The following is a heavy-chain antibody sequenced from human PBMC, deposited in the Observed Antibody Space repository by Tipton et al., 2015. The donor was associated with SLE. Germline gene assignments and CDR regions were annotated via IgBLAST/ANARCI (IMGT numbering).Heavy chain of an antibody. D-gene: IGHD3-3*01. CDR2: IYYGGTI. CDR3: AREVGKAFWSGYSN. V-gene: IGHV4-59*02. Sequence: TLSLTCNVSGGPVSTHYWTWIRQAPGKGLEWIGYIYYGGTIKYNPTLKSRVTISLDTSKNQISLKLNSATAADTARYYCAREVGKAFWSGYSNWGQGTMVTVSS. CDR1: GGPVSTHY. J-gene: IGHJ4*02.